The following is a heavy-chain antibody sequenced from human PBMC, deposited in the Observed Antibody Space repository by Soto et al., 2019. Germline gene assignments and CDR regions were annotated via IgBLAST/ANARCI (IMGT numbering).Heavy chain of an antibody. Sequence: ASVKVSCKASGYTFTSYGISWVRQAPGQGLEWMGWISAYNGNTNYAQKLQGRVTMTTDTSTSTAYMELRSLRSEDTAVYYCARTTTVTTNRAFDIWGQGTMVTVSS. D-gene: IGHD4-17*01. CDR2: ISAYNGNT. J-gene: IGHJ3*02. V-gene: IGHV1-18*01. CDR1: GYTFTSYG. CDR3: ARTTTVTTNRAFDI.